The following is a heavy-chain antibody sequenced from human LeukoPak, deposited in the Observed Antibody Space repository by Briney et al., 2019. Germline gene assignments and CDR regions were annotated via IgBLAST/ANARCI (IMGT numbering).Heavy chain of an antibody. D-gene: IGHD5-18*01. CDR3: ARDNTAMADFDY. V-gene: IGHV3-74*01. J-gene: IGHJ4*02. CDR1: GFTFSSYW. Sequence: GGSLRLSCAASGFTFSSYWMHWVRQAPGKGLVWVSRINSDGSSTSYADSVKGRFTISRDNAKNTLYLQMNSLGAEDTAVYYCARDNTAMADFDYWGQGTLVTVSS. CDR2: INSDGSST.